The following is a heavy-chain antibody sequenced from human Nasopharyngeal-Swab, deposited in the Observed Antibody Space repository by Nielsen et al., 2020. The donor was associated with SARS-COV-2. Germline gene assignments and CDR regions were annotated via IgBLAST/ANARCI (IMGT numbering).Heavy chain of an antibody. D-gene: IGHD5-24*01. CDR2: IVPVSPTA. V-gene: IGHV1-69*01. J-gene: IGHJ4*02. Sequence: WVRQAPGQGPEWMGGIVPVSPTAYYAQKFQGRVTITADESTSTAYMELSSLRSEDTAVYYCVRVRVRWLQSPWIYFDYWGQGTLVTVS. CDR3: VRVRVRWLQSPWIYFDY.